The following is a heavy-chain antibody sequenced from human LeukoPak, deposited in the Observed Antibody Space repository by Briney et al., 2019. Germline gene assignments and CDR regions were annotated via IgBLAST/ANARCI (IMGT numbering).Heavy chain of an antibody. J-gene: IGHJ4*02. Sequence: PSETLSLTCAVYGGSFSGYYWSWIRQPPGKGLEWIGEINHSGSTNYNPSLKSRVTISVDTSKNQFSLKLSSVTAADTGVYYCARDPTGITFGGVIVRRYYFDYWGQGTLVTVSS. D-gene: IGHD3-16*02. V-gene: IGHV4-34*01. CDR1: GGSFSGYY. CDR3: ARDPTGITFGGVIVRRYYFDY. CDR2: INHSGST.